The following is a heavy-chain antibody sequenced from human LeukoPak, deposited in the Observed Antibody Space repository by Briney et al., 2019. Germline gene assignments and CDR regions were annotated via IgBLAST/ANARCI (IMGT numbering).Heavy chain of an antibody. D-gene: IGHD4-17*01. CDR1: GFTFSSYW. CDR2: IKQDGSEK. Sequence: GGSLRLSCAASGFTFSSYWMSWVRQAPGKGLEWVANIKQDGSEKYYVDSVKGRFTISRGSAKNSVYLQMNGLRAEDTAVYYCARNRRPYGDYDYWGQGTLVTVSS. CDR3: ARNRRPYGDYDY. V-gene: IGHV3-7*04. J-gene: IGHJ4*02.